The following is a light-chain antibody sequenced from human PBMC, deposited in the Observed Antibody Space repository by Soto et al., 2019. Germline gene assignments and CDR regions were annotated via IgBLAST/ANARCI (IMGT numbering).Light chain of an antibody. CDR3: QQYGSSPST. Sequence: ELVLSQSPGTLSLSPGAIAPLSCRATQTVFSNYIGWYQQKPGQAPRRLIFGASIRATGIPDRFSGSGSGTDFTLTISGLEPEDFAVYYCQQYGSSPSTFGQGTKVDIK. J-gene: IGKJ1*01. V-gene: IGKV3-20*01. CDR2: GAS. CDR1: QTVFSNY.